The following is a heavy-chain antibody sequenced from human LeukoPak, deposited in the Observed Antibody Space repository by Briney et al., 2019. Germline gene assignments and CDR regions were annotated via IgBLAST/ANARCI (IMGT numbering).Heavy chain of an antibody. D-gene: IGHD5-12*01. CDR2: IYYSGST. Sequence: SETLSLTCTVSGGSVSSGSYYWSWIRRPPGKGLEWIGYIYYSGSTNYNPSLKSRVTISVDTSKNQFSLKLSSVTAADTAVYYCARESWLRLWPGAFDIWGQGTMVTVSS. V-gene: IGHV4-61*01. J-gene: IGHJ3*02. CDR1: GGSVSSGSYY. CDR3: ARESWLRLWPGAFDI.